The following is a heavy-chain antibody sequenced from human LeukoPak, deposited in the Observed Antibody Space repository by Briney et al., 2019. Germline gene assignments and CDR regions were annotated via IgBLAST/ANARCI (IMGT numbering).Heavy chain of an antibody. Sequence: GGSLRLSCAASGFTFSTSGMHWVRQALGKGLEWVAFIRYDGSSKYSADSVKGRFTISRDNSKDTLYLQMNSLRAEDTAVYYCAKGLTFGFDYWGQGTLVTVSS. CDR1: GFTFSTSG. V-gene: IGHV3-30*02. D-gene: IGHD3-16*01. CDR2: IRYDGSSK. J-gene: IGHJ4*02. CDR3: AKGLTFGFDY.